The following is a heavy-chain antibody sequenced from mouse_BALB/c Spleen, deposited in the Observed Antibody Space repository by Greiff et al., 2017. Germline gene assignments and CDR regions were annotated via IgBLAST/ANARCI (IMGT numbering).Heavy chain of an antibody. J-gene: IGHJ1*01. V-gene: IGHV5-6-4*01. CDR1: GFTFSSYT. D-gene: IGHD1-1*01. CDR3: TRDRVYGSSHWYFDV. CDR2: ISSGGSYT. Sequence: EVKLVESGGGLVKPGGSLKLSCAASGFTFSSYTMSWVRQTPEKRLEWVATISSGGSYTYYPDSVKGRFTISRDNAKNTLYLQMSSLKSEDTAMYYCTRDRVYGSSHWYFDVWGAGTTVTVSS.